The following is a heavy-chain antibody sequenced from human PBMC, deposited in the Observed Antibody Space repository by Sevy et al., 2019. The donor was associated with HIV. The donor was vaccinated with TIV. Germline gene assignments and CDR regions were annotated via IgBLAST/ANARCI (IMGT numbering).Heavy chain of an antibody. D-gene: IGHD3-22*01. CDR2: ISSSGSTI. J-gene: IGHJ3*02. V-gene: IGHV3-11*04. CDR3: ASATMIVVRGAFDI. Sequence: GGSLRLSCAASGFTFSDYYMSWIRQAPGKGLEWVSYISSSGSTIYYADSVKGRFTISRDNAKNSLYLQMNSLRAEDTAVYYCASATMIVVRGAFDIWGQGTMVTVSS. CDR1: GFTFSDYY.